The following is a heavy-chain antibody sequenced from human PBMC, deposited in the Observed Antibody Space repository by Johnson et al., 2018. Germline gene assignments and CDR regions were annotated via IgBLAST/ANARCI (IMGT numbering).Heavy chain of an antibody. D-gene: IGHD6-19*01. CDR2: ISYDGSNK. J-gene: IGHJ2*01. CDR3: AREGRLFGWAEWYFDL. Sequence: QVQLVQSGGGVVQPGRSLRLSCAASGFTFSSYAMHWVRQAPGKGLEWVAVISYDGSNKYYADSVKGRFTISRDNSKNTLYLQMNSLRAGDTAVYYCAREGRLFGWAEWYFDLWGRGTLVTVSS. CDR1: GFTFSSYA. V-gene: IGHV3-30-3*01.